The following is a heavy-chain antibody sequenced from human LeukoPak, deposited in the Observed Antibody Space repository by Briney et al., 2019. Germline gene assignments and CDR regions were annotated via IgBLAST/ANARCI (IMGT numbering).Heavy chain of an antibody. CDR1: GYTFTGYY. J-gene: IGHJ3*02. CDR3: ARRPTCTNGVCDSRGDAFDI. V-gene: IGHV1-2*02. Sequence: EASVKVSCKASGYTFTGYYMHWVRQAPGQGLEWMGWINPNSGGTNYAQKFQGRVTITRNTSISTAYMELSSLRSEDTAVYYCARRPTCTNGVCDSRGDAFDIWGQGTMVTVSS. D-gene: IGHD2-8*01. CDR2: INPNSGGT.